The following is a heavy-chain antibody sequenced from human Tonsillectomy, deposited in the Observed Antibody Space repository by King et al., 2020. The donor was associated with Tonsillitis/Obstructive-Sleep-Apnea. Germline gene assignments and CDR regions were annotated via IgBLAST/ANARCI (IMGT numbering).Heavy chain of an antibody. D-gene: IGHD3-16*01. J-gene: IGHJ4*02. V-gene: IGHV4-39*01. Sequence: QLQESGPGLVKPSETLSLTCTVSGGPISNSNYYWGWIRQPPGKGLEWLGSVYYSGGTYYNPSLKSRVTITDDTSKNQFSLKLSSVTAADPAGYYCARRSGGGASYYFDFWGQGTLVTVSS. CDR3: ARRSGGGASYYFDF. CDR2: VYYSGGT. CDR1: GGPISNSNYY.